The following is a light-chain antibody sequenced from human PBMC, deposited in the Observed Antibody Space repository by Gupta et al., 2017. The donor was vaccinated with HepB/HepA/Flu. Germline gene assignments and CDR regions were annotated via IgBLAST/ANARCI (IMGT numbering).Light chain of an antibody. CDR3: QSYDSSLSGLG. CDR2: GNS. Sequence: QSVLTQPPSVSGAPGQRVTISCTGSSSNIGAGYDVHWYQQLPGTAPKLLIYGNSNRPSGVPDRFAGSKSGTSASLAIXGXQAEDEXDYDCQSYDSSLSGLGCGGGNKLT. J-gene: IGLJ2*01. CDR1: SSNIGAGYD. V-gene: IGLV1-40*01.